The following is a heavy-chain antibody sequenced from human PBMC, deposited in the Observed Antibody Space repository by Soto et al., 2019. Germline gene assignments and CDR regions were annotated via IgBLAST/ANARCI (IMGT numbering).Heavy chain of an antibody. CDR3: ARGYCSSTSCYVYWFDP. D-gene: IGHD2-2*01. Sequence: SETLSLTCAVYGGSFSGYYWSWIRQPPGKGLEWIGEINHSGSTNYNPSLKSRVTISVDTSKNQFSLKLSSVTAADTAVYYCARGYCSSTSCYVYWFDPWGQGTLVTVSS. CDR2: INHSGST. CDR1: GGSFSGYY. J-gene: IGHJ5*02. V-gene: IGHV4-34*01.